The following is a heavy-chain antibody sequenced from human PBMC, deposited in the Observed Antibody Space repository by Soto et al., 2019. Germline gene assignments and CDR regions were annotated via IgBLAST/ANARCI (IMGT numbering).Heavy chain of an antibody. Sequence: GGSLRLSCAASGFTFSSYAMHWVHQAPGKGLEWVAVISYDGSNKYYADSVKGRFTISRDNSKNTLYLQMNSLRAEDTAVYYCARDYCSSTSCWGMDVWGQGTTVTVSS. CDR3: ARDYCSSTSCWGMDV. CDR2: ISYDGSNK. CDR1: GFTFSSYA. D-gene: IGHD2-2*01. V-gene: IGHV3-30-3*01. J-gene: IGHJ6*02.